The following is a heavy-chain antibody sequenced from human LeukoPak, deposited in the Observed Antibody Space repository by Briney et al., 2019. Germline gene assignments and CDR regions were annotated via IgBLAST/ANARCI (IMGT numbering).Heavy chain of an antibody. Sequence: SETLSLTCTVSGGSISSGGYYWSWIRQHPGKGLEWIGYIYYSGSTYYNPSLKSRVTISVDTSKNQFSLKLSSVTAPDTAVYYCARYDSSGYWNYFDYWGQGTLVTVSS. CDR2: IYYSGST. D-gene: IGHD3-22*01. CDR3: ARYDSSGYWNYFDY. CDR1: GGSISSGGYY. V-gene: IGHV4-31*03. J-gene: IGHJ4*02.